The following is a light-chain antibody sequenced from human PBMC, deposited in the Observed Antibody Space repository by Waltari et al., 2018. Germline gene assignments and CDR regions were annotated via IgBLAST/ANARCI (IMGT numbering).Light chain of an antibody. Sequence: QSALTQPASVSGSPGQSITISCTGTTIDVGAYDYLSWYQQHPGKAPKLMIYDVKSRPSGVSARFSGSKSGNTASLTISGLQTEDEADYYCSSSTTTTLIFGGGTKLTVL. CDR1: TIDVGAYDY. CDR2: DVK. V-gene: IGLV2-14*03. CDR3: SSSTTTTLI. J-gene: IGLJ2*01.